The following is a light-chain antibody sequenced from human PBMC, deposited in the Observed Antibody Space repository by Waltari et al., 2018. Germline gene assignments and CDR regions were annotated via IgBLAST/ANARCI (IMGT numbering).Light chain of an antibody. CDR2: FND. V-gene: IGLV1-44*01. Sequence: HSVLTQPPSASASPGQMVNISCSGGNSNIGSHAVNWFHHLPGTAPKLVIYFNDHRPSGVPDRFSASRSGTSASLAISGLQSEDEGDYYCAAWDDGFVVFGGGTKLTVL. CDR1: NSNIGSHA. CDR3: AAWDDGFVV. J-gene: IGLJ3*02.